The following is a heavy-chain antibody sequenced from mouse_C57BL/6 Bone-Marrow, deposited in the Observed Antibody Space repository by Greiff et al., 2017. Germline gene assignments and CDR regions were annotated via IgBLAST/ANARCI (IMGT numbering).Heavy chain of an antibody. V-gene: IGHV14-4*01. J-gene: IGHJ3*01. CDR3: SPGNDRFAY. Sequence: VQLQQSGAELVRPGASVKLSCTASGFNIKDDYMPWVKQRPEQGLEWIGWIDPENGDTEYASKFQGKATITADTTSNTAYLQLSSLTSEDTAVYDCSPGNDRFAYWGQGTLVTVSA. D-gene: IGHD2-2*01. CDR2: IDPENGDT. CDR1: GFNIKDDY.